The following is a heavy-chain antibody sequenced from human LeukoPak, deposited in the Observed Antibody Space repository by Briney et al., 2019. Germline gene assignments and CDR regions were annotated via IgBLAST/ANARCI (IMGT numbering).Heavy chain of an antibody. CDR1: GGTFSSYA. CDR2: IIPIFGTA. D-gene: IGHD2-2*01. V-gene: IGHV1-69*13. J-gene: IGHJ6*03. Sequence: ASVKVSCKASGGTFSSYAISWVRQAPGQGLEWMGGIIPIFGTANYAQKFQGRVTITADESTSTAYMELSSLRSEDTAVYYCAREGLRYCSSTSCYSYYYYYYMDVWGKGTTVTVSS. CDR3: AREGLRYCSSTSCYSYYYYYYMDV.